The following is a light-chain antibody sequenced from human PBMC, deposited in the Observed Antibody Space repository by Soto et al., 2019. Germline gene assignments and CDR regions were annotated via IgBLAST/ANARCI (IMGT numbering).Light chain of an antibody. J-gene: IGKJ5*01. Sequence: EIVLTQSPGTLSLSPGERATLSCRASQSVSSSYLAWYQQKPGQAPRLLIYDASKRATGIPARFSGRGSGTDFTLTISSLEPEDFAXYYXQXRSNWPPVITFGQGTRLEIK. CDR2: DAS. CDR3: QXRSNWPPVIT. CDR1: QSVSSSY. V-gene: IGKV3-11*01.